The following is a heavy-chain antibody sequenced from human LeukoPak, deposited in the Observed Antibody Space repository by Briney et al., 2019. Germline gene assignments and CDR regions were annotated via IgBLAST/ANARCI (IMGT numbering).Heavy chain of an antibody. D-gene: IGHD3/OR15-3a*01. CDR1: GYTFIGYY. CDR3: ASLDYDALDI. J-gene: IGHJ3*02. Sequence: ASVKVSCKASGYTFIGYYMHWARQAPGQGLEWMGWINPNSGGANYAQKFQGRVTMTRDTSISTAFMELSSLRSDDTAVYYCASLDYDALDIWGQGTMVIVSS. CDR2: INPNSGGA. V-gene: IGHV1-2*02.